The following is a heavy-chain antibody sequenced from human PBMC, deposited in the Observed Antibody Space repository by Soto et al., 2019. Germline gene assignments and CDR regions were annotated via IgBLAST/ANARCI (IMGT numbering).Heavy chain of an antibody. CDR1: GGSISSGGYS. D-gene: IGHD3-9*01. CDR3: ARTPLFYDILTCYYNFIGRTSYYFDY. Sequence: SETLSLTCAVSGGSISSGGYSWSWIRQPPGKGLEWIGYIYHSGSTYYNPSLKSRVTISVDTSKNQFSLKLSSVTAADTAVYYCARTPLFYDILTCYYNFIGRTSYYFDYLSQRTPVTVSA. CDR2: IYHSGST. V-gene: IGHV4-30-2*01. J-gene: IGHJ4*02.